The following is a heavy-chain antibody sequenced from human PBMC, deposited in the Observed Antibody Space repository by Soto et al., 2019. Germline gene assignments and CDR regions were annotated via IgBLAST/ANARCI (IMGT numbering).Heavy chain of an antibody. CDR3: AKGRESVPAGHFDY. D-gene: IGHD2-2*01. CDR1: GFTFTTYA. Sequence: PGGSLRLSCAASGFTFTTYAMTWVRQAPGKGLEWVSFISGSGGTTYYADSVKGRFTISRDNSKNTLDLQMNSLRAEDTAVYYCAKGRESVPAGHFDYWGQGTLVTVSS. V-gene: IGHV3-23*01. J-gene: IGHJ4*02. CDR2: ISGSGGTT.